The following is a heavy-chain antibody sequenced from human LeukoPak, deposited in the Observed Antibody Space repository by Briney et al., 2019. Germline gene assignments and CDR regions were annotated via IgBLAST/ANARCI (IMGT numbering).Heavy chain of an antibody. CDR2: VNEDGRQI. CDR1: GFTFRSFY. CDR3: ARGPSGYHNT. J-gene: IGHJ4*02. D-gene: IGHD5-12*01. V-gene: IGHV3-7*01. Sequence: GGSLRLSCAASGFTFRSFYMSWVRQAPGKGLEWVAKVNEDGRQIYYADSVKGRFTISRDNAKNSLYLQMNSLRAEDTAVYYCARGPSGYHNTGGQGTLVTVSS.